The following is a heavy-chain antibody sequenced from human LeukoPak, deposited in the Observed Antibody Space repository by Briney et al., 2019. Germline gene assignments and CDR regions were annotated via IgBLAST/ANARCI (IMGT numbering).Heavy chain of an antibody. Sequence: PGGSLRLSCAASGFTFSDYYMSWIRQAPGKGLEWVSYISKSGSTIYYADSVKGRFTISRDNAKNSLYLQMNSLRAEDTAVYYCARRDCDSIKCRGSNWFDPWGQGTLVSVSS. V-gene: IGHV3-11*04. CDR3: ARRDCDSIKCRGSNWFDP. J-gene: IGHJ5*02. D-gene: IGHD3-22*01. CDR1: GFTFSDYY. CDR2: ISKSGSTI.